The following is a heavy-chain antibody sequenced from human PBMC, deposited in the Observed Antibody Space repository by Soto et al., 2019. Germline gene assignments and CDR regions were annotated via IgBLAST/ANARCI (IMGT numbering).Heavy chain of an antibody. D-gene: IGHD1-26*01. V-gene: IGHV3-33*01. Sequence: QVHLVESGGGVVQPGGSLRLSCAASGFTFNNYGMHWVRQAPGKGLEWVAVIWYDGSNKYYADSVKGRFTISRDNSKNTLYLQMTSLRVEDTAVYYCARDSAGYSGSYYHDYWGQGTLVTVSS. CDR3: ARDSAGYSGSYYHDY. CDR2: IWYDGSNK. J-gene: IGHJ4*02. CDR1: GFTFNNYG.